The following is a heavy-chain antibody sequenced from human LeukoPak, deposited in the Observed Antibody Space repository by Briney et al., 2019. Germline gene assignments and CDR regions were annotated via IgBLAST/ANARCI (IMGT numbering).Heavy chain of an antibody. CDR2: INWNGGST. Sequence: GGSLRLSCAASGFTFDDYGMSWVRQAPGKGLEWVSGINWNGGSTGYADSVKGRFTISRDNAKNSLYLQMNSLRAEDTALYYCARGFRWNYGLIMKNWGQGTLVTVSS. CDR1: GFTFDDYG. D-gene: IGHD1-7*01. V-gene: IGHV3-20*04. J-gene: IGHJ4*02. CDR3: ARGFRWNYGLIMKN.